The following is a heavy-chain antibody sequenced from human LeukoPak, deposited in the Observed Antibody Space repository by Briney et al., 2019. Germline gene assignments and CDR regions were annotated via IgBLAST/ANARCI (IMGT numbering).Heavy chain of an antibody. D-gene: IGHD5-24*01. CDR2: VNEDGSEK. CDR1: GFTFTNNW. CDR3: ARGRGWIDP. V-gene: IGHV3-7*01. Sequence: GGCLRLSCAASGFTFTNNWMTWFRQAPGKGLEWVANVNEDGSEKNYVDSVKGRFTISRDNAKNSVYLQMNNLRVEETAVYYCARGRGWIDPWGQGTLVTVSS. J-gene: IGHJ5*02.